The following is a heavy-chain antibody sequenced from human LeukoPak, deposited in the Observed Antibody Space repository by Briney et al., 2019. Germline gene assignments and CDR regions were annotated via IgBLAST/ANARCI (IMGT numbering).Heavy chain of an antibody. Sequence: ASVKVSCKASGYTFTNYGITWVRQAPGQGLEWMGWRSAYNGNTKYAQTRQGRVTMTTDTSTSTAYMELRSLRSDDTAVYYCARDHSSSCQLFDYWGQGTLVTVSS. CDR1: GYTFTNYG. CDR3: ARDHSSSCQLFDY. CDR2: RSAYNGNT. J-gene: IGHJ4*02. V-gene: IGHV1-18*01. D-gene: IGHD6-13*01.